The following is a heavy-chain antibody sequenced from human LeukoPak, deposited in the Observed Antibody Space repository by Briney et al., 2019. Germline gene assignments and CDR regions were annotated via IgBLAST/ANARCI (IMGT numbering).Heavy chain of an antibody. CDR1: GFTFSSYW. D-gene: IGHD6-13*01. J-gene: IGHJ4*02. Sequence: PGGSLRLSRAASGFTFSSYWMSWVRQAPGKGLEWVANIKQDGSEKYYVDSVKGRFTISRDNAKNSLYLQMNSLRAEDTAVYYCARDFGYSSPGYWGQGTLVTVSS. CDR3: ARDFGYSSPGY. V-gene: IGHV3-7*03. CDR2: IKQDGSEK.